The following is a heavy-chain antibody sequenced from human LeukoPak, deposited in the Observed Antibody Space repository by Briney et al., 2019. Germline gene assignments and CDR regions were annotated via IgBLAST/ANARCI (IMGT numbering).Heavy chain of an antibody. CDR1: GFTFSSYS. V-gene: IGHV3-21*01. Sequence: GGSLRLSCAASGFTFSSYSMNWVRQAPGKGLEWVSSISSSSSYIYYADSVKGRFTISRDNAKNSLYLQMNSLRAEDTAVYYCARDRCSGASCYLGGLDYLGQGTLVTVSS. J-gene: IGHJ4*02. CDR2: ISSSSSYI. CDR3: ARDRCSGASCYLGGLDY. D-gene: IGHD2-15*01.